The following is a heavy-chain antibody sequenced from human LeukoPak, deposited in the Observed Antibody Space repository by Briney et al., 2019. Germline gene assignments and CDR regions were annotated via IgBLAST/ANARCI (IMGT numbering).Heavy chain of an antibody. J-gene: IGHJ4*02. CDR2: INHSGST. V-gene: IGHV4-34*01. D-gene: IGHD5-18*01. Sequence: SETLSLTCAVYGGSFSGYYWSWIRQPPGKGLEWIGEINHSGSTNYNPSLKSRVTISVDTSKNQFSLKLSSVTAADTAVYYCARPAMAQHIDYWGQGTLVTVSS. CDR1: GGSFSGYY. CDR3: ARPAMAQHIDY.